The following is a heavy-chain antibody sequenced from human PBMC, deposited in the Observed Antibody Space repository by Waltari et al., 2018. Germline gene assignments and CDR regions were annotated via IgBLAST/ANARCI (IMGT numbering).Heavy chain of an antibody. V-gene: IGHV3-74*01. CDR2: IWADGSSP. CDR1: GFTFSNYG. D-gene: IGHD3-10*01. Sequence: EVQLVESGGGLVQPGGSLRLSWAASGFTFSNYGMHWVRQAPGKGLGGGARIWADGSSPGYADSGESRFTISTDNAKNTRYVEMNSLRAEDTAVYYCARGRDHALDYWGQGTLVAVAS. CDR3: ARGRDHALDY. J-gene: IGHJ4*02.